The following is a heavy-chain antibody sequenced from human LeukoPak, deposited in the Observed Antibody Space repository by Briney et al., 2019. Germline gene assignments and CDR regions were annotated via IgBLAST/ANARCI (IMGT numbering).Heavy chain of an antibody. D-gene: IGHD1-1*01. V-gene: IGHV3-30*02. Sequence: GGSLRLSCAASGFAFSSFAMHWVRQAPGKGLEWVAFIRYDGNSRYFADSVKGRFTISRDNSKDTMYLQMNSLRAEDTAVYYCTKGATGTFFDYWGQGTLVTVPS. CDR1: GFAFSSFA. J-gene: IGHJ4*02. CDR3: TKGATGTFFDY. CDR2: IRYDGNSR.